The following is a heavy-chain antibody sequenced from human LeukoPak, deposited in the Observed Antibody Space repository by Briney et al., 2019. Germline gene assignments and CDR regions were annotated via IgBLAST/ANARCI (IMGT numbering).Heavy chain of an antibody. V-gene: IGHV4-61*02. CDR1: GDSVTNSNYF. Sequence: SSETLSLTCTVSGDSVTNSNYFWSWIRQPAGKRLEWIGRRHTTGSTNYHPSLKTRLTISEETSKNQFSLELRSVTAADTAIYYCARVAVKSAAMMYWFDVWGQGILVTVSS. J-gene: IGHJ5*02. D-gene: IGHD2-2*01. CDR3: ARVAVKSAAMMYWFDV. CDR2: RHTTGST.